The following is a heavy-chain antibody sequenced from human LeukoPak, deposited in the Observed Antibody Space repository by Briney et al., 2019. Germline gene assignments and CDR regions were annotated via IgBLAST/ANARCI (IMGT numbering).Heavy chain of an antibody. J-gene: IGHJ6*03. CDR3: ARTRFPYYRLSVADYYHMDV. D-gene: IGHD3-10*01. V-gene: IGHV1-18*01. CDR1: GYTFTSYG. CDR2: ISAYNGNT. Sequence: ASVKVSCKASGYTFTSYGISWVRQAPGQGLEWMGWISAYNGNTNYAQKLQGRVTMTTDTSTSTAYMELRSLRSDDTAVYYCARTRFPYYRLSVADYYHMDVWGKGTTVTVSS.